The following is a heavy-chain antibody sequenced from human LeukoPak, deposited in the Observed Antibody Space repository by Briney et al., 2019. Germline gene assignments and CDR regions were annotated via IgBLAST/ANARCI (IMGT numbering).Heavy chain of an antibody. D-gene: IGHD3-22*01. CDR3: ASSYTMIVVVDY. J-gene: IGHJ4*02. CDR2: IYHSGST. CDR1: GYSISSGYY. V-gene: IGHV4-38-2*01. Sequence: SETLSLTCAVSGYSISSGYYWGWIRQPPGKGVEWIGSIYHSGSTYYNPSLKSRVTISVDTSKNQFSLKLSSVTAADTAVYYCASSYTMIVVVDYWGQGTLVTVSS.